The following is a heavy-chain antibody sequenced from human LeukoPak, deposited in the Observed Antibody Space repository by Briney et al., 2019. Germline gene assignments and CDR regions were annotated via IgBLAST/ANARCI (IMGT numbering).Heavy chain of an antibody. CDR3: ARLGAGPTYYDFWSGYSSFYFDY. D-gene: IGHD3-3*01. J-gene: IGHJ4*02. Sequence: SETLSLTCIVSGGSTSGGNYYWGWVRRPPGKGLEWIGGISSSGNTYYNPSLKSRITISIDTSKNHFSLKLSSVTAADTAVYYCARLGAGPTYYDFWSGYSSFYFDYWGQGTLVTVSS. CDR1: GGSTSGGNYY. V-gene: IGHV4-39*02. CDR2: ISSSGNT.